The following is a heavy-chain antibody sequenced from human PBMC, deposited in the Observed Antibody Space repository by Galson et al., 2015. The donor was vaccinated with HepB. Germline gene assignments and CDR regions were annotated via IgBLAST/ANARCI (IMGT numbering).Heavy chain of an antibody. J-gene: IGHJ4*02. CDR1: GESFSGYY. V-gene: IGHV4-59*01. CDR3: ARVGRIQLKYYFDY. D-gene: IGHD5-18*01. Sequence: SETLSLTCAVYGESFSGYYWSWIRQPPGKGLEWIGYIYYSGSTNYNPSLKSRVTISVDTSKNQFSLKLSSVTAADTAVYYCARVGRIQLKYYFDYWGQGTLVTVSS. CDR2: IYYSGST.